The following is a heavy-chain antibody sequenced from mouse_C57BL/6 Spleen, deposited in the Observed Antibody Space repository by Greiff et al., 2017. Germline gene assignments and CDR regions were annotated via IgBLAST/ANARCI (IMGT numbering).Heavy chain of an antibody. CDR2: INPSNGGT. J-gene: IGHJ1*03. CDR1: GYTFTSYW. V-gene: IGHV1-53*01. CDR3: ARVTTVHWYFDV. D-gene: IGHD1-1*01. Sequence: VQLQQPGTELVKPGASVKLSCKASGYTFTSYWMHWVKQRPGQGLEWMGNINPSNGGTNYNEKFKSKATLTVDKSSSTAYMQLSSLTSEDSAVYYCARVTTVHWYFDVWGTGTTVTVSS.